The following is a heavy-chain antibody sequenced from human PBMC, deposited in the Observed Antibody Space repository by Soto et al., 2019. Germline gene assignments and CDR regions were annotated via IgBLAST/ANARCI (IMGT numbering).Heavy chain of an antibody. Sequence: QVQLQESGPGLVKPSETLSLTCTVSGGSISSYYWSWIRQPPGKGLEWIGDIYYSGSTNYNPSLKSPVTTSVDTPKNQFSLKLSSVTAADTAVYYCASDQDYDILTGYSYAFDIWGQGTMVTVSS. J-gene: IGHJ3*02. CDR3: ASDQDYDILTGYSYAFDI. CDR1: GGSISSYY. D-gene: IGHD3-9*01. V-gene: IGHV4-59*01. CDR2: IYYSGST.